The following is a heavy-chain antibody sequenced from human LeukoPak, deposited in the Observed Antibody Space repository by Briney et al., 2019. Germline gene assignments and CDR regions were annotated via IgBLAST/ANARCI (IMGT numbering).Heavy chain of an antibody. V-gene: IGHV1-69*05. CDR1: GGTFSSYA. CDR3: ATYLESLWGTAAGFAFDI. J-gene: IGHJ3*02. D-gene: IGHD6-13*01. Sequence: SVKVSCKASGGTFSSYAISWVRQAPGQGLEWMGGIIPIFGTANYAQKFQGRVTITTAESTSTAYMELSSLRSEDTAVYYCATYLESLWGTAAGFAFDIWGQGTMVTVSS. CDR2: IIPIFGTA.